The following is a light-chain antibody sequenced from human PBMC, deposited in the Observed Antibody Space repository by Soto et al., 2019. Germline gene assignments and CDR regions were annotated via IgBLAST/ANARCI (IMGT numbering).Light chain of an antibody. CDR1: QSVSSN. CDR3: QQYNNWPPWT. V-gene: IGKV3-15*01. CDR2: GAS. Sequence: EMVMTQSPATLSVSPGERATLSCRASQSVSSNLAWYQQKPGQAPRLLIYGASTRATGIPARFSGSGSGTEFTLTISNLQSEDFAVYSCQQYNNWPPWTFGQGTKVDIK. J-gene: IGKJ1*01.